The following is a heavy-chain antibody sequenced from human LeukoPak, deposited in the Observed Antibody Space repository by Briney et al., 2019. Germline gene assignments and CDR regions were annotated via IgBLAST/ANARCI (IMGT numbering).Heavy chain of an antibody. V-gene: IGHV3-48*01. D-gene: IGHD6-13*01. CDR1: GFTFSSYS. J-gene: IGHJ6*03. CDR2: ISSSSSTI. Sequence: GGSLRLSCAASGFTFSSYSMNWVRQAPGKGLEWVSYISSSSSTIYYADSVKGRFTISRDNAKNSLYLQMNSLRAEDTAVYYCAQKYSSSWSDYYYYYMDVWDKGTTVTVSS. CDR3: AQKYSSSWSDYYYYYMDV.